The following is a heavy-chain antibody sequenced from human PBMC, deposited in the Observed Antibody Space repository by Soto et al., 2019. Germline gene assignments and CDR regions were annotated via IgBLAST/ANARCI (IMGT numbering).Heavy chain of an antibody. CDR3: ARENYYDSSGYYYVSDY. J-gene: IGHJ4*02. Sequence: SETLSLTCTVSGGSISGSSYYWGWIRQPPGKGLEWIGSIYYSGSTYYNPSLKSRVTISVDTSKNQFSLKLSSVTAADTAVYYCARENYYDSSGYYYVSDYWGQGTLVTVSS. D-gene: IGHD3-22*01. CDR1: GGSISGSSYY. V-gene: IGHV4-39*01. CDR2: IYYSGST.